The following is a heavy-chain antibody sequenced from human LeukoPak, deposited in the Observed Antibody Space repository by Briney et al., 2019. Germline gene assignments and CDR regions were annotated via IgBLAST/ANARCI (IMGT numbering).Heavy chain of an antibody. D-gene: IGHD2-2*01. CDR1: GFTFSGSA. Sequence: PGGSLRLSCAASGFTFSGSAMHWVRQASGKGLEWVGRIRSKANSYATAYAASVKGRFTISRDDSKNTAYLQMTSLKTEDTAVYYCAREQVVVGRGYYGMDVWGQGTTVTVSS. CDR2: IRSKANSYAT. CDR3: AREQVVVGRGYYGMDV. V-gene: IGHV3-73*01. J-gene: IGHJ6*02.